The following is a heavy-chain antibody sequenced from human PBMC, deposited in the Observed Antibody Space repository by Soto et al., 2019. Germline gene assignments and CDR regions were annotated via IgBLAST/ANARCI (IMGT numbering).Heavy chain of an antibody. J-gene: IGHJ3*01. CDR3: ARVRRSFYLRDAFDF. Sequence: EVQLVESGGGLVKPGGSLRLSCAASGFSFSSDSMGWVRQAPGKGLEWVSSISSSGSFMNYADSVKGRFTISRDNAKNSLYLQMSSLKDEDTAVYYCARVRRSFYLRDAFDFWGQGALVTVSS. CDR2: ISSSGSFM. D-gene: IGHD3-10*01. V-gene: IGHV3-21*04. CDR1: GFSFSSDS.